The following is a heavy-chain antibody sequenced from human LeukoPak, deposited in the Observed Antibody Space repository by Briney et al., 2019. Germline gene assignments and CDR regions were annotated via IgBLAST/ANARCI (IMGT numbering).Heavy chain of an antibody. V-gene: IGHV4-34*01. Sequence: SETLSLTCAVHGGSFSGYYWSWIRQPPGKGLEWIGEINHSGSTNYNPSLKSRVAISVDTSKNQFSLKLSSVTAADTAVYYCARVAVVVPAATRGGWFDPWGQGTLVTVSS. CDR1: GGSFSGYY. J-gene: IGHJ5*02. CDR3: ARVAVVVPAATRGGWFDP. D-gene: IGHD2-2*01. CDR2: INHSGST.